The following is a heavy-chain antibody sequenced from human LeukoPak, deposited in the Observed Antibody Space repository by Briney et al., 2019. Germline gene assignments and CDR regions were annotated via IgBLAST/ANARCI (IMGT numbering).Heavy chain of an antibody. D-gene: IGHD5-24*01. V-gene: IGHV4-34*01. CDR1: GGSCDDYY. CDR2: IHPHGIF. CDR3: ARGRDRSKAGDL. Sequence: ASETLSLTCDVSGGSCDDYYCSWIRQPPGKGLEWIGEIHPHGIFYYNSSLMSRVTISIDTSKSQFSLRLTSVTAADTAFYYCARGRDRSKAGDLWGQGIRVTVSS. J-gene: IGHJ5*02.